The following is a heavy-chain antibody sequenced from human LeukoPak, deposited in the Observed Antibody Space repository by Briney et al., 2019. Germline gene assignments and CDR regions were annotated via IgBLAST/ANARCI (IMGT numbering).Heavy chain of an antibody. CDR1: GGSISSSSYY. Sequence: SETLSLACTVSGGSISSSSYYWGWIRQPPGKGLGWIGSIYYSGSTYYNPSLKSRVTISVDTSKNQFSLKLSSVTAADTAVYYCARMKWELPYYFDYWGQGTLVTVSS. CDR3: ARMKWELPYYFDY. CDR2: IYYSGST. V-gene: IGHV4-39*07. J-gene: IGHJ4*02. D-gene: IGHD1-26*01.